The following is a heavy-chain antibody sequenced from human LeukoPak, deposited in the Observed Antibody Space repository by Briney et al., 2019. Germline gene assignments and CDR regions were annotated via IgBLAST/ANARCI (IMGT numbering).Heavy chain of an antibody. CDR3: ARDASGALGGDFYYYGMDV. V-gene: IGHV3-11*05. Sequence: GGSLRLSCAASGFTVSSNYMSWIRQAPGKGLEWVSYISSSSSYTNYADSVEGRFTISRDNAKNSLYLQMNSLRAEDTAVYYCARDASGALGGDFYYYGMDVWGQGTTVTVSS. CDR2: ISSSSSYT. J-gene: IGHJ6*02. D-gene: IGHD3-16*01. CDR1: GFTVSSNY.